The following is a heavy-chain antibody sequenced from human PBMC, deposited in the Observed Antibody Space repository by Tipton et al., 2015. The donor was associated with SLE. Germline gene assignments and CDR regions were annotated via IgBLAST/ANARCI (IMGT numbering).Heavy chain of an antibody. CDR3: AREATAIEVRYYYHYYMDV. Sequence: TLSLTCTVSGGSISSYYWSWIRQPAGKGLEWIGRVFARGSTNYNPSLNSRVTISVDTSKNQFSLKLSSVTAADTAVYYCAREATAIEVRYYYHYYMDVWGKGTTVTISS. D-gene: IGHD5-18*01. CDR1: GGSISSYY. V-gene: IGHV4-4*07. CDR2: VFARGST. J-gene: IGHJ6*03.